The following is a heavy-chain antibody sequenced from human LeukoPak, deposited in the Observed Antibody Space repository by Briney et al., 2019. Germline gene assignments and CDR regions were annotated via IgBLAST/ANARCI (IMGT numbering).Heavy chain of an antibody. CDR3: AKTDYYDSSGYSPLDY. J-gene: IGHJ4*02. CDR1: GFTFSSYA. CDR2: ISGSGGST. Sequence: GGSLRLSCAGSGFTFSSYAMSWVRQAPGKGLEWVSAISGSGGSTYYADSVKGRFTISRDNSKNTLYLQMNRLRAEDTAVYYCAKTDYYDSSGYSPLDYWGQGTLVTVS. D-gene: IGHD3-22*01. V-gene: IGHV3-23*01.